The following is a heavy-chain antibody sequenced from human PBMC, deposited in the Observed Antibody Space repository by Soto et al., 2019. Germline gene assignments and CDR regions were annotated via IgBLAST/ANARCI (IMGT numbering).Heavy chain of an antibody. D-gene: IGHD3-22*01. V-gene: IGHV1-69*06. CDR2: IIPIFGTA. J-gene: IGHJ2*01. Sequence: QVELVQSGAEGKKPGSSVKVSCQASEDTFRNYAISWVRQAPGQGLEGMGGIIPIFGTANYARKFQGRVTITADTSANTVYLELSSLRSEDTAVYYCASTKYDSSAYYYWYLGLWCRGTLVTVSS. CDR1: EDTFRNYA. CDR3: ASTKYDSSAYYYWYLGL.